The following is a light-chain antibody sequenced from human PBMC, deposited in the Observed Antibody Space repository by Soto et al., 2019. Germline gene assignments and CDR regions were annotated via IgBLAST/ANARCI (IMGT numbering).Light chain of an antibody. J-gene: IGKJ1*01. V-gene: IGKV1-5*03. Sequence: DIQMTQSPSTLSASVGDRVTITCRASQSLRNWLAWYQQKPGKAPKLLIYKASSLESGVTSRFSGSGSGAEFTLTINGLQPDDFATYYCQQYDTHSWTFGQGTKVEIK. CDR2: KAS. CDR1: QSLRNW. CDR3: QQYDTHSWT.